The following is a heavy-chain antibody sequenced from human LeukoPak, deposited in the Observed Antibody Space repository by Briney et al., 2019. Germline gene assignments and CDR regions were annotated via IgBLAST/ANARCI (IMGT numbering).Heavy chain of an antibody. V-gene: IGHV4-59*01. Sequence: QVQLQESGPGLVKPSETLSLTCTVSGGSISSYYWSWIRQPPGKGLEWIGYIYYSGSTNYNPSLKSRVTISVDTSKNQFSLKLSSVTAADTAVYYCARVLWLGGSGFNWFDPWGQGTLVTVSS. CDR2: IYYSGST. J-gene: IGHJ5*02. CDR1: GGSISSYY. D-gene: IGHD3-10*01. CDR3: ARVLWLGGSGFNWFDP.